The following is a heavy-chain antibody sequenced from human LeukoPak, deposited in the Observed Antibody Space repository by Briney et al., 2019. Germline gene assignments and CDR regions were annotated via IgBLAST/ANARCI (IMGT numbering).Heavy chain of an antibody. V-gene: IGHV3-7*01. J-gene: IGHJ4*02. CDR2: IKGDESAK. CDR1: GFTLSSYW. CDR3: ARDVGGSLDY. Sequence: PGGSLRLSCAASGFTLSSYWMMWVRQAPGKGLEWVANIKGDESAKHQADSVKGRFTISRDNAQNSVYLQMSSLRVEDTAVYYCARDVGGSLDYWGQGTLVTVSS. D-gene: IGHD1-26*01.